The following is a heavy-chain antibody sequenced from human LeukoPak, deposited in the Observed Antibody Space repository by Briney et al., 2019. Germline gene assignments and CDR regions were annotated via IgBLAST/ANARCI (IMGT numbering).Heavy chain of an antibody. D-gene: IGHD6-19*01. Sequence: SETLSLTCTVSGGSISSDTKFWSWIRQPAGKGLEWIGRISSAGRTDYNPSLKSRVITSLDTSKNQVSMNLNSVTAADTAVYYCAKGAGPPWFDPWGQGILVSVSS. V-gene: IGHV4-61*02. CDR3: AKGAGPPWFDP. CDR2: ISSAGRT. J-gene: IGHJ5*02. CDR1: GGSISSDTKF.